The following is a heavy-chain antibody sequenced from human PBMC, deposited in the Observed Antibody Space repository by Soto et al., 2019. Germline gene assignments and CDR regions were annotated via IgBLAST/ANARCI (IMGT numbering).Heavy chain of an antibody. V-gene: IGHV1-58*01. CDR2: IVVGSGNT. J-gene: IGHJ6*02. D-gene: IGHD5-12*01. Sequence: QMQLVQSGPEVKKPGTSVKVSCKASGFTFTSSAVQWVRQARGQRLEWIGWIVVGSGNTNYAQKFQERVTITRDMSTSTAYMELSSLRSEDTAVYYCAADRGLRSPSYYCGMDVWGQGTTVTVSS. CDR1: GFTFTSSA. CDR3: AADRGLRSPSYYCGMDV.